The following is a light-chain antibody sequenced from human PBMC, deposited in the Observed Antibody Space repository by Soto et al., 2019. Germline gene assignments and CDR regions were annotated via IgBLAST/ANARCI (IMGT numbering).Light chain of an antibody. V-gene: IGKV1-16*01. J-gene: IGKJ4*01. CDR2: AAT. CDR3: KHYQRYHHS. CDR1: HPININ. Sequence: DIQMTQSPSSLSASVGDRVTITCRASHPININLVWFQQKPGKAPKSLIYAATNLQSGVPSRFSGSGGGTNFSRTISSLQPEDVETYYGKHYQRYHHSFCGGTKLEIK.